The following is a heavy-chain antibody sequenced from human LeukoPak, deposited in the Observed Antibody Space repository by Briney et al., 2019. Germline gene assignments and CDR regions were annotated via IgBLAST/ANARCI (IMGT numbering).Heavy chain of an antibody. J-gene: IGHJ4*02. CDR2: ISYDGSNK. V-gene: IGHV3-30-3*01. Sequence: GGSLRLSCAASGFTFSSSAMSWVRQAPGKGLEWVAVISYDGSNKYYADSVKGRFTISRDNSKNTLYLQMNSLRPEDTAVYYCARGTIAARPFGFDYWGQGTLVTVSS. CDR1: GFTFSSSA. D-gene: IGHD6-6*01. CDR3: ARGTIAARPFGFDY.